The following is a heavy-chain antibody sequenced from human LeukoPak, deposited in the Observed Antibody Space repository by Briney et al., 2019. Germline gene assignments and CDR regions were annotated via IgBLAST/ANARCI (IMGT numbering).Heavy chain of an antibody. CDR3: AKDATERYYDILIGCFDY. Sequence: GGSLRLSCAASGFTFSSYAMSWVRQAPGKGLEWVSAISGSGGSTYYADSVKGRFTISRDNSKNTLYLQMNSLRAEDTAVYYCAKDATERYYDILIGCFDYWGQGTLVTVSS. J-gene: IGHJ4*02. CDR1: GFTFSSYA. V-gene: IGHV3-23*01. D-gene: IGHD3-9*01. CDR2: ISGSGGST.